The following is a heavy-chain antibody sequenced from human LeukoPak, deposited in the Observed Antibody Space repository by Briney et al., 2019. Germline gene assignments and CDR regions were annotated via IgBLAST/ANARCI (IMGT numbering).Heavy chain of an antibody. CDR3: ARDSSGWFRSWYAFDI. J-gene: IGHJ3*02. Sequence: ASVEVSCKASGYTFTSYAMPWVRQAPGQRLEWMGWINAGNGNTKYSQEFQGRVTITRDTSASTAYMELSSLRSEDMAVYYCARDSSGWFRSWYAFDIWGQGTMVTVSS. D-gene: IGHD6-19*01. CDR2: INAGNGNT. V-gene: IGHV1-3*03. CDR1: GYTFTSYA.